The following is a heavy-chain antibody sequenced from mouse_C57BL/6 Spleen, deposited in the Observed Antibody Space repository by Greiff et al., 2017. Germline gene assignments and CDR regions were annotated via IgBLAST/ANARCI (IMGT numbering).Heavy chain of an antibody. CDR1: GFTFSDYG. V-gene: IGHV5-17*01. D-gene: IGHD1-1*01. J-gene: IGHJ3*01. CDR3: AGGDYYCSSLAY. CDR2: ISSGSSTI. Sequence: EVKLVESGGGLVKPGGSLKLSCAASGFTFSDYGMPWVRQAPEKGLEWVAYISSGSSTIYYADTVKGRFTISKDNAKNTLCLQLTSLRSEDTAMYYCAGGDYYCSSLAYWGQGTLVTVAA.